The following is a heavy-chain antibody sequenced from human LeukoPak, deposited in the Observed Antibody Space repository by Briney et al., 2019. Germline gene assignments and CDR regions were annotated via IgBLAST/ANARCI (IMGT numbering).Heavy chain of an antibody. V-gene: IGHV3-30*18. J-gene: IGHJ4*02. CDR1: RFTFSSYG. CDR3: AKWGCSGSDCYPFDY. D-gene: IGHD2-21*02. CDR2: ISYDGSTK. Sequence: GRSLRLSCAASRFTFSSYGMHWVRQAPGKGLEWVAVISYDGSTKKYADSVKGRFTISRDNSKNTLYLQMNSLRAEDTAVYYCAKWGCSGSDCYPFDYWGQGTLVTVSS.